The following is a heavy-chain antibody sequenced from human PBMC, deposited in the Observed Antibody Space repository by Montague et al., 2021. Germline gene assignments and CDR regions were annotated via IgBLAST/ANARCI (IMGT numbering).Heavy chain of an antibody. D-gene: IGHD5-12*01. CDR2: IYYDGNTK. J-gene: IGHJ4*02. V-gene: IGHV3-30*18. Sequence: SLRLSCAASGFTFKNYGMHWVRQAPGKGLEWVAVIYYDGNTKYYADSVKGRFTVSRDYSKNTVYLQMNSLRTEDTAFYYCAKDRLGHSGNDQPFDHWGQGTLVTVSS. CDR1: GFTFKNYG. CDR3: AKDRLGHSGNDQPFDH.